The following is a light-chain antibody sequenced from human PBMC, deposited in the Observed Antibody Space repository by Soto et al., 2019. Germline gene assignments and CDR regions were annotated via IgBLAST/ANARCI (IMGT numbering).Light chain of an antibody. CDR3: QQYNNWPWT. J-gene: IGKJ1*01. Sequence: EIVLTQSPGTLSLSPWGRAALSWRASQSISDTLAWYQQKPGQAPRLLIHGASTRATGFPARFSGSGSGTDFTLTISSLQSEDFAVYYCQQYNNWPWTFGQGTKVDNK. CDR1: QSISDT. V-gene: IGKV3-15*01. CDR2: GAS.